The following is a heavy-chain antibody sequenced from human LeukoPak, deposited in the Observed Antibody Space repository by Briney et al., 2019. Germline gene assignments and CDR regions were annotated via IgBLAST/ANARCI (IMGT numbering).Heavy chain of an antibody. Sequence: PGGSLRLSCAASGFTLSSYAMSWVRQAPGKGLEWVSSISAIGGSTNYADSVKGRFTISRDNSKNTAYLQMNRLRAEDTAVYYCAKVMKGSERLTMVRGVIIKTAGLYYMDVWGKGTTVTVSS. V-gene: IGHV3-23*01. CDR3: AKVMKGSERLTMVRGVIIKTAGLYYMDV. J-gene: IGHJ6*03. D-gene: IGHD3-10*01. CDR1: GFTLSSYA. CDR2: ISAIGGST.